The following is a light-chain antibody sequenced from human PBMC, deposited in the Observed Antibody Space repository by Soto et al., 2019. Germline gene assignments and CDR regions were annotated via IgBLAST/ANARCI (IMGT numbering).Light chain of an antibody. Sequence: QLVRTQSSSASASLGSSVKLTCTLSSGHSSYIIAWHQQQPRKAPRYLMKLEGSGSYNKGSEVPDRFSGSSSGADRYLTISNLQFEDEADYYCETWDFNTRVFGGGTKLTVL. J-gene: IGLJ3*02. V-gene: IGLV4-60*02. CDR3: ETWDFNTRV. CDR2: LEGSGSY. CDR1: SGHSSYI.